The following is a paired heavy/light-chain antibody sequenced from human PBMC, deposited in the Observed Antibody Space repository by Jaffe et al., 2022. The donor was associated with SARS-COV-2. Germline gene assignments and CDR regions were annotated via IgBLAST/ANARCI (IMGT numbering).Light chain of an antibody. CDR2: WAS. CDR1: QSVSISSLNKNY. Sequence: DIVMTQSPDSLAVSLGERATINCKSSQSVSISSLNKNYLAWYQQKAGQPPRLLIYWASTRESGVPDRFSGSGSGTDFTLTISSLQAEDVALYYCQQYYNPPPTFGQGTKVEIK. CDR3: QQYYNPPPT. J-gene: IGKJ1*01. V-gene: IGKV4-1*01.
Heavy chain of an antibody. CDR3: TQSKESGHYPFDH. CDR1: GFSLSASGVG. Sequence: QITLKESGPTLVKPTQTLTLTCTFSGFSLSASGVGVGWIRQPPGKALESLAFIYWDETKRYSPSLRSRLAITKDTSKNQVVLTMTNMDPVDTATYFCTQSKESGHYPFDHWGQGILVTVSS. D-gene: IGHD3-3*01. CDR2: IYWDETK. J-gene: IGHJ4*02. V-gene: IGHV2-5*02.